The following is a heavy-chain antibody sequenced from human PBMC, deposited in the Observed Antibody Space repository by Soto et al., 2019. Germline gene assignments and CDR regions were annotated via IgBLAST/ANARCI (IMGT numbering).Heavy chain of an antibody. V-gene: IGHV3-15*01. CDR3: TTDSADIVVVPATFGMDV. D-gene: IGHD2-2*01. J-gene: IGHJ6*02. CDR2: IKSITDGGTT. Sequence: GGSLRLSCAASGITFSNAWMTWVRQAPGKGLEWVGHIKSITDGGTTDYAAPVKGRFTISRDDSKDTLYLQMNNLRTEDTAVYHCTTDSADIVVVPATFGMDVWGQGTTVTV. CDR1: GITFSNAW.